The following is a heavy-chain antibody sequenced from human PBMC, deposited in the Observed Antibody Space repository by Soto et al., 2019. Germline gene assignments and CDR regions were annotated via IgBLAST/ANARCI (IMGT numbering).Heavy chain of an antibody. CDR3: AKNQGVELVPLASVDWFDP. J-gene: IGHJ5*02. CDR2: ISGSGFKK. D-gene: IGHD1-26*01. Sequence: GGSLRLSCAASGFIFENFGMSWVRQAPGKGLEWISSISGSGFKKYYADSVKGQFTISRDNSKSSVYLELNNLSAEDTAVYHCAKNQGVELVPLASVDWFDPWGQGSVVSVSS. CDR1: GFIFENFG. V-gene: IGHV3-23*01.